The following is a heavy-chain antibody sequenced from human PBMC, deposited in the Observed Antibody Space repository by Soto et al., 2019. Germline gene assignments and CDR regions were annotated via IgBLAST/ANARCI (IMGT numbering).Heavy chain of an antibody. Sequence: SLTCTVSGGSISSGDYYWSWIRQPPGKGLEWIGYIYYSGSTYYNPSLKSRVTISVDTSKNQFSLKLSSVTAADTAVYYCARHVVGATTFFDYWGQGTLVTVSS. CDR2: IYYSGST. CDR3: ARHVVGATTFFDY. D-gene: IGHD1-26*01. V-gene: IGHV4-30-4*01. CDR1: GGSISSGDYY. J-gene: IGHJ4*02.